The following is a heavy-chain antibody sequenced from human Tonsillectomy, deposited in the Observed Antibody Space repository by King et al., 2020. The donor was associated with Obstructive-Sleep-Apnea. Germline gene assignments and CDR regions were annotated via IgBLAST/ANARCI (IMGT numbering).Heavy chain of an antibody. CDR1: GFTFSDYA. V-gene: IGHV3-30*04. D-gene: IGHD2-15*01. J-gene: IGHJ3*02. CDR3: AGDGCRGGSCYLNPFDI. Sequence: QVQLVESGGGVVQPGRSLRLSCAASGFTFSDYAVHWVRQAPEKGLEWVAVISYDGTNLYYADSVKGRFTISRDNSKNTLYLLMNSLRAEDTAVYSCAGDGCRGGSCYLNPFDIWGQGTTVTVSS. CDR2: ISYDGTNL.